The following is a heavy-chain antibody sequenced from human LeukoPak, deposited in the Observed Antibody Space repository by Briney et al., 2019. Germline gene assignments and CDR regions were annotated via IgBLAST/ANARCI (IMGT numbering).Heavy chain of an antibody. D-gene: IGHD3-10*01. CDR1: GGTFSSYA. Sequence: SVKVSCKASGGTFSSYAISWVRQAPGQGLEWMGGIIPIFGTANYAQKFQGRVTITADESTSTAYMELSSLRSEDTAVYYCATDNGSGSPHLYYLDYWGQGTLVTVSS. J-gene: IGHJ4*02. CDR3: ATDNGSGSPHLYYLDY. V-gene: IGHV1-69*13. CDR2: IIPIFGTA.